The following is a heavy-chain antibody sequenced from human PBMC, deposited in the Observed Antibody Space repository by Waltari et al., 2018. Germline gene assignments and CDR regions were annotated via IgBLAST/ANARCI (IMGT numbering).Heavy chain of an antibody. CDR1: GFPFRSYA. CDR2: VSGSGTNT. Sequence: EVQVLESGGGLVQPGGSLRLSCAASGFPFRSYAMTWVRQAPGKGLEWVASVSGSGTNTNYADSVKGRFTLSRDNSKNTLHLQMNSLRAEDTAVYYCAKAVEIWFYAFDIWGQGTMVTVSS. J-gene: IGHJ3*02. V-gene: IGHV3-23*01. D-gene: IGHD3-10*01. CDR3: AKAVEIWFYAFDI.